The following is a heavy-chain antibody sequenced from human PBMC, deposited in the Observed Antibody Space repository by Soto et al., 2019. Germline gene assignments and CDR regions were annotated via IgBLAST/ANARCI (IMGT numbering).Heavy chain of an antibody. V-gene: IGHV3-30*03. CDR2: ISYDGSNK. CDR1: GFTFSSYG. D-gene: IGHD3-10*01. CDR3: AIGLDQIWFGELFGY. Sequence: QVQLVESGGGVVQPGRSLRLSCAASGFTFSSYGMHWVRQAPGKGLEWVAVISYDGSNKYYADSVKGRFTISRDNSQNTLYLQMNSLRAEDTAVYYCAIGLDQIWFGELFGYWGQGTLVTVSS. J-gene: IGHJ4*02.